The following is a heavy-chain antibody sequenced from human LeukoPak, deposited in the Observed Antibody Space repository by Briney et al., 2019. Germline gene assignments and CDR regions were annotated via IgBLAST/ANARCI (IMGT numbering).Heavy chain of an antibody. CDR1: GFTFSSYG. CDR2: IWYDGSNK. D-gene: IGHD3-22*01. CDR3: ARETYYYDSSTPASRSFDI. Sequence: GGSLRLSCAASGFTFSSYGMHWVRQAPGKGLEWVAVIWYDGSNKYYADSVKGRSTISRDNSKNTLYLQMNSLRAEDTAVYYCARETYYYDSSTPASRSFDIWGQGTMVTVSS. J-gene: IGHJ3*02. V-gene: IGHV3-33*01.